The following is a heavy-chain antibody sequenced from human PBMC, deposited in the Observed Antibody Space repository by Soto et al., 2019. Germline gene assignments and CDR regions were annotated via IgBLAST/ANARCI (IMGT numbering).Heavy chain of an antibody. Sequence: SETLSLTCTVSGGSISSYYWSWIRQPPGKGLEWIGYIYYSGSTNYNPSPKSRVTISVDTSKNQFSLKLRSVTAADTAVYYCARDLKGSTCYDYWGQGTLVTVSS. CDR2: IYYSGST. V-gene: IGHV4-59*01. CDR3: ARDLKGSTCYDY. D-gene: IGHD6-13*01. J-gene: IGHJ4*02. CDR1: GGSISSYY.